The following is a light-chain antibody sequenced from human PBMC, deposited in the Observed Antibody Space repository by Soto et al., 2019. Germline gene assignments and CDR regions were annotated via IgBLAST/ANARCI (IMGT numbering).Light chain of an antibody. CDR1: SSNIGAGYD. CDR2: GNS. J-gene: IGLJ1*01. V-gene: IGLV1-40*01. CDR3: QSYDSSLRGV. Sequence: QSVLTQPPSVSGAPGQRVTVSCTGSSSNIGAGYDVHWYQQLPGTAPKLLIYGNSNRPSGVPDRFSGSKSGTSASLAITGLQAEDEADYYCQSYDSSLRGVFGTGTKLTAL.